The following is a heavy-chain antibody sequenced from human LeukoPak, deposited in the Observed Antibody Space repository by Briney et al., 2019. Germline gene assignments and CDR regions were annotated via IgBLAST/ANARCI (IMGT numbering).Heavy chain of an antibody. CDR1: GFTFSSYG. J-gene: IGHJ6*03. CDR3: ARFAAGGSYYYYMDV. CDR2: ISSRSSTI. Sequence: GGSLRLSCAASGFTFSSYGLHWVRQAPGKGLEWVSFISSRSSTIYYADSVKGRFTISRDNAKNSLYLQMNSLRADDTAVYYCARFAAGGSYYYYMDVWGKGTTVTVSS. V-gene: IGHV3-48*01. D-gene: IGHD6-25*01.